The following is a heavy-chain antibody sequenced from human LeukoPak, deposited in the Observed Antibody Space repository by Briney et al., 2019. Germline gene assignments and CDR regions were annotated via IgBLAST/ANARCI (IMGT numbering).Heavy chain of an antibody. CDR1: GFTFSSYG. CDR3: ARGALSTYYYDSSGWVRAAFDI. CDR2: ISSSSSTI. D-gene: IGHD3-22*01. J-gene: IGHJ3*02. Sequence: GGSLRLSCAASGFTFSSYGMSWVRQAPGKGLEWVSYISSSSSTIYYADSVKGRFTISRDNAKNSLYLQMNSLRAEDTAVYYCARGALSTYYYDSSGWVRAAFDIWGQGTMVTVSS. V-gene: IGHV3-48*01.